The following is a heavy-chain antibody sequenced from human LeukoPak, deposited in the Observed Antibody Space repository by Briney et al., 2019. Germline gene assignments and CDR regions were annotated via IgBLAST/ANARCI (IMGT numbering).Heavy chain of an antibody. Sequence: SETLSLTCAVYGGSFSGYYWSWIRQPPGKGLEWIGEINHSGSTNYNPSLKSRVTISVDTPKNQFSLKLSSVTAADTAVYYCARGGQRWLQLKAFDIWGQGTMVTVSS. CDR3: ARGGQRWLQLKAFDI. D-gene: IGHD5-24*01. J-gene: IGHJ3*02. CDR1: GGSFSGYY. CDR2: INHSGST. V-gene: IGHV4-34*01.